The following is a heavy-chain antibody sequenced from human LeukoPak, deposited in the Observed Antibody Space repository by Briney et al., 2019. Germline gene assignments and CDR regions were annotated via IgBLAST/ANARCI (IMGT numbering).Heavy chain of an antibody. Sequence: SETLSLTCPVSGGSISSSSYYWGWIRQPPGKGLEWIGSIFYSGSTCYNASLQSRVTMSVDTSKNQFSLKLTSVTAADTAVYYCARATGFSSGCYRYFDYWGQGTLVTVSS. V-gene: IGHV4-39*01. CDR3: ARATGFSSGCYRYFDY. CDR2: IFYSGST. J-gene: IGHJ4*02. CDR1: GGSISSSSYY. D-gene: IGHD6-19*01.